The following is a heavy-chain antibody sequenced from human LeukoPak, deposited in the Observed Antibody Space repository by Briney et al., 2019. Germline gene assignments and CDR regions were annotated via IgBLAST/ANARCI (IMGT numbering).Heavy chain of an antibody. D-gene: IGHD1-26*01. CDR1: GFTFSTYG. Sequence: GSLRLSCAASGFTFSTYGTHWVRQAPGKGLEWVAVIGSDGKTTYYADSVKGRFTISRDNSKNTLYLQMNSLRAEDTAVYYCARGYSGSYYGSTDFDYWGQGTLVTVSS. V-gene: IGHV3-33*08. CDR2: IGSDGKTT. J-gene: IGHJ4*02. CDR3: ARGYSGSYYGSTDFDY.